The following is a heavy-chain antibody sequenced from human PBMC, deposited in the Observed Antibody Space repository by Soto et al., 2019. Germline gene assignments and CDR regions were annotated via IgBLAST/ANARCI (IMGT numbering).Heavy chain of an antibody. D-gene: IGHD5-18*01. Sequence: QVQLVQSGAEVKKPGASVKVSCKTSGYTFTEKYIHWVRQAPGQGLEWMGWINPNNGGTKYAPQFEDCVTMTRDTSISTAYMTLSRLSSDDTAVYYCARGLTALYGLDVWGQGTTVTVSS. J-gene: IGHJ6*02. CDR1: GYTFTEKY. CDR2: INPNNGGT. V-gene: IGHV1-2*04. CDR3: ARGLTALYGLDV.